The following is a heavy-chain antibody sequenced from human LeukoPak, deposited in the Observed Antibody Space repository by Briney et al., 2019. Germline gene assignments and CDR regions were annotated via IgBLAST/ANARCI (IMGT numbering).Heavy chain of an antibody. Sequence: GGSLRLSCAAPGFTFSSYAMSWVRQPPGKGLDWVSAVTPSAGNTYYPASVKGRFTISRDNSKNTPYLQVNSLRAEYTSVYYCAKGDYYGSGSTFKNGMDVWGQGTTVTVSS. D-gene: IGHD3-10*01. CDR3: AKGDYYGSGSTFKNGMDV. V-gene: IGHV3-23*01. J-gene: IGHJ6*02. CDR2: VTPSAGNT. CDR1: GFTFSSYA.